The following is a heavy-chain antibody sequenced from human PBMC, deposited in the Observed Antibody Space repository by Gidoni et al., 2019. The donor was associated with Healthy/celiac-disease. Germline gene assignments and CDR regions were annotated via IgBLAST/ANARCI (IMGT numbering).Heavy chain of an antibody. CDR1: GFTFSSYG. J-gene: IGHJ4*02. V-gene: IGHV3-30*18. CDR3: AKDGGMRATFFDY. Sequence: QVQLVESGGGVVQPGRSLRLSCAASGFTFSSYGMHWVRQAPGKGLEWVAVISYDGSNKYYADSVKGRFTISRDNSKNTLYLQMNSLRAEDTAVYYCAKDGGMRATFFDYWGQGTLVTVSS. D-gene: IGHD3-16*01. CDR2: ISYDGSNK.